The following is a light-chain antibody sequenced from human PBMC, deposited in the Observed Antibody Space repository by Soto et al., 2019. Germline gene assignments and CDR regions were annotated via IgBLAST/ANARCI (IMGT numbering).Light chain of an antibody. CDR2: DAA. CDR1: QSVTYN. Sequence: EIVLTQSPATLSLSPGERATLSCRASQSVTYNLAWYQQKPGQAPRLLIYDAANRATGIPARFSGRGSGTDFTLTIVSLEPEDVATYYCQKYNSAPLTFGPGTKVDIK. CDR3: QKYNSAPLT. V-gene: IGKV3-11*01. J-gene: IGKJ3*01.